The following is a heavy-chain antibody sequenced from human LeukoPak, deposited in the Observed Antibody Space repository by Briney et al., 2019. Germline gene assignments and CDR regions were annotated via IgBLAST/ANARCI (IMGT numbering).Heavy chain of an antibody. CDR1: GFTFSSYG. Sequence: GRSLRPSCAASGFTFSSYGMHWVRQAPGKGLEWVAVISYDGSNKYYADSVKGRFTISRDNSKNTLYLQMNSLRAEDTAVYYCAKDRDDILTTYYFDYWGQGTLVTVSS. CDR3: AKDRDDILTTYYFDY. V-gene: IGHV3-30*18. D-gene: IGHD3-9*01. J-gene: IGHJ4*02. CDR2: ISYDGSNK.